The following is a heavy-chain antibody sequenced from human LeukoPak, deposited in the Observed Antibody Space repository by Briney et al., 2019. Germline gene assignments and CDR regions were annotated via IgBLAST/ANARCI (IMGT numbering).Heavy chain of an antibody. V-gene: IGHV4-59*07. CDR1: GDSISSYY. J-gene: IGHJ4*02. CDR2: IYYSGST. Sequence: PSDTLSLTCTVSGDSISSYYWSWIRQPPGKRLEWIGHIYYSGSTNDNPSLKSRVTISVDTSKNQFSLKLSSVTAADTAVYYCASRSSIWSGYQDTLYYFDSWGQGTLVTVSS. D-gene: IGHD3-3*01. CDR3: ASRSSIWSGYQDTLYYFDS.